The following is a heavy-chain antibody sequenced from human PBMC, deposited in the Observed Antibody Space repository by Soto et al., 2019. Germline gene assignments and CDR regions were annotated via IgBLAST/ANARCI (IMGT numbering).Heavy chain of an antibody. J-gene: IGHJ4*02. D-gene: IGHD3-10*01. Sequence: QVQLVESGGGLVKPGGSLRLSCAASGFTFSDYYMSWIRQAPGKGLEWVSYISSSSSYTNYADSVKGRFTISRDNAKNSLYLQMKSLRAEDTAVYYCASPVLWFGDDGWGQGTLVTVPS. V-gene: IGHV3-11*05. CDR3: ASPVLWFGDDG. CDR1: GFTFSDYY. CDR2: ISSSSSYT.